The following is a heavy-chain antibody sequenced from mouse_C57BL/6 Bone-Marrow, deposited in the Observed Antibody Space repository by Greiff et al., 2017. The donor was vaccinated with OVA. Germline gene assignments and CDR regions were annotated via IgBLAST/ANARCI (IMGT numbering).Heavy chain of an antibody. J-gene: IGHJ4*01. V-gene: IGHV5-12*01. CDR1: GFTFSDYY. Sequence: EVQVVESGGGLVQPGGSLKLSCAASGFTFSDYYMYWVRQTPEKRLEWVAYISNGGGSTYYPDTVKGRFTISRDNAKNTLYLQMSRLKSEDTAMYYCARGDYSNYVLYYYAMDYWGQGTSVTVSS. CDR3: ARGDYSNYVLYYYAMDY. CDR2: ISNGGGST. D-gene: IGHD2-5*01.